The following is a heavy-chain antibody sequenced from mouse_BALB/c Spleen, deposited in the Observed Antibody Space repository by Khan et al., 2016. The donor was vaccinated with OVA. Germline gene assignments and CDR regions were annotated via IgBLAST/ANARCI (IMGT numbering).Heavy chain of an antibody. Sequence: EVQLVESGGGLVQTGGSRKLSCAASGFTFSGFGMHWVRQAPEEGLEWVAYISSGSNTIFYEDTVKGRFTISRDNPKNTLFLQMTSLRSEATAMYYWSRTGYYYFDYWGQGTTLTVSS. V-gene: IGHV5-17*02. D-gene: IGHD2-3*01. J-gene: IGHJ2*01. CDR3: SRTGYYYFDY. CDR2: ISSGSNTI. CDR1: GFTFSGFG.